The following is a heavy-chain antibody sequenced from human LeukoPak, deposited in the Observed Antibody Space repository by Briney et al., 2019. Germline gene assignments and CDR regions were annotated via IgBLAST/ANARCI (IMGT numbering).Heavy chain of an antibody. J-gene: IGHJ4*02. V-gene: IGHV3-23*01. CDR1: GFNFRAYW. Sequence: GGSLRLSCTTSGFNFRAYWMGWVRQAPGKGLEWVSAISGSGGSTYYADSVKGRFTISRDNSKNTLYLQMNSLRAEDTAVYYCAKALLDYGDPYYFDYWGQGTLVTVSS. CDR3: AKALLDYGDPYYFDY. D-gene: IGHD4-17*01. CDR2: ISGSGGST.